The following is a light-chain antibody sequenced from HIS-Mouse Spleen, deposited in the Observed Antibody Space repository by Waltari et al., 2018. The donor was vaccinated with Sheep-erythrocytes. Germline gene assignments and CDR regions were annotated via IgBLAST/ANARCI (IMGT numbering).Light chain of an antibody. CDR2: KDS. CDR3: QSADSSGTYRV. J-gene: IGLJ2*01. CDR1: ALPKQY. Sequence: SYELTQPPSVSVSPGQTARITCSGDALPKQYAYWYQQKPGQAPVLAIYKDSERPSGIPERFSGSSSGTTGTLTISGVQAEDEADYYCQSADSSGTYRVFGGGTKLTVL. V-gene: IGLV3-25*03.